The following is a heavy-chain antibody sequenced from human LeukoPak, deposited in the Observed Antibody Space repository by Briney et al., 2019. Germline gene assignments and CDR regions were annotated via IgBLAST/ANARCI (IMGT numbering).Heavy chain of an antibody. CDR3: ARQATAPMNYYYYMDV. CDR1: GGSISSYY. V-gene: IGHV4-4*07. Sequence: SETLSLTCTVSGGSISSYYWSWIRQPAGKGLEWIGRIYTSGSTNYNPSLKSRVTMSVDTSKNQFSLKLSSVTAADTAVYYCARQATAPMNYYYYMDVWGKGTTVTVSS. D-gene: IGHD5-18*01. CDR2: IYTSGST. J-gene: IGHJ6*03.